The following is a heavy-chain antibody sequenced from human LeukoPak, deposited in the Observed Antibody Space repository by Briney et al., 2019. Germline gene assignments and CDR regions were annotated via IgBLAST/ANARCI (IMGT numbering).Heavy chain of an antibody. J-gene: IGHJ4*02. CDR2: IYHSGST. CDR3: AREGYDFWSGYPDY. V-gene: IGHV4-38-2*02. CDR1: GYSISSGYY. D-gene: IGHD3-3*01. Sequence: MPSETLSLTCTVSGYSISSGYYWGWIRQPPGKGLEWIGSIYHSGSTYYNPSLKSRVTISVDTSKNQFSLKLSSVTAADTAVYYCAREGYDFWSGYPDYWGQGTLVTVSS.